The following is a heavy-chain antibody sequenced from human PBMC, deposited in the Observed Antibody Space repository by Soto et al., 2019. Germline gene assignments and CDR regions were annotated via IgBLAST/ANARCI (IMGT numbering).Heavy chain of an antibody. V-gene: IGHV1-3*01. D-gene: IGHD2-21*02. Sequence: KFQGRVTITRDTSASTAYMELSSLRSEDTAVYYCARDVGDLDYWGQGTLVTISS. J-gene: IGHJ4*02. CDR3: ARDVGDLDY.